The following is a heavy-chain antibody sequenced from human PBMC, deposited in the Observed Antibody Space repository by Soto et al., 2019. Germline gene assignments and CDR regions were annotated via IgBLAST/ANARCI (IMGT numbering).Heavy chain of an antibody. CDR3: ARVPPDYDFWSGSRGGDDY. Sequence: ASVKVSCKASGYTFTSYGISCVRQAPGQGLEWMGWISAYNGNTNYAQKLQGRVTMTTDTSTSTAYMELRSLRSDDTAVYYCARVPPDYDFWSGSRGGDDYCGQGTLVTSPQ. D-gene: IGHD3-3*01. J-gene: IGHJ4*02. V-gene: IGHV1-18*01. CDR1: GYTFTSYG. CDR2: ISAYNGNT.